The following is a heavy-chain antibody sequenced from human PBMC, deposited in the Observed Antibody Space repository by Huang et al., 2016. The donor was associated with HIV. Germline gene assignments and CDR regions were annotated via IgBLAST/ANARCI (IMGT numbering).Heavy chain of an antibody. CDR3: ARESNIVVVPHTIKFFDY. Sequence: QVQLVQSGAEVKKPGSSVKVSCKASGGSFSNHVFSWVRQGPGQGLEWMGGIIPIFGTTNYAQKFQGGVTITADESTGTAYLERSSLRSEDTAVYFCARESNIVVVPHTIKFFDYWGQGTLVTVSS. D-gene: IGHD2-2*01. CDR1: GGSFSNHV. V-gene: IGHV1-69*01. CDR2: IIPIFGTT. J-gene: IGHJ4*02.